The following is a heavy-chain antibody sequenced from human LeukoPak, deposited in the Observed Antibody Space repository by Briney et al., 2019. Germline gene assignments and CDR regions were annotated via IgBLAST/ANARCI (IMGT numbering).Heavy chain of an antibody. J-gene: IGHJ5*02. CDR1: GGSISSSSYY. CDR2: IYYSGST. V-gene: IGHV4-39*07. Sequence: SETLSLTCTVSGGSISSSSYYWGWIRQPPGKGLEWIGSIYYSGSTYYNPSLKSRVTISVDTPKNQFSLKLSSVTAADTAVYYCARVYSNYRAWFDPWGQGTLVTVSS. CDR3: ARVYSNYRAWFDP. D-gene: IGHD4-11*01.